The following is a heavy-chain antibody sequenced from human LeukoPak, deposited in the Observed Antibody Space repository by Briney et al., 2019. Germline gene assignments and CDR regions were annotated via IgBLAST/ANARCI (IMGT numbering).Heavy chain of an antibody. CDR2: IYGGGTT. J-gene: IGHJ4*02. D-gene: IGHD2-2*01. Sequence: PGGSLRLPCAASGFTDNTYYMSWVRQAPGKGLEWVSVIYGGGTTYYADSVKGRFTISRDDSNNTLYLQMNSLRAEDTAVYYCARDSGPVDQLLSFDLWGQGTLVTVSS. CDR1: GFTDNTYY. V-gene: IGHV3-53*01. CDR3: ARDSGPVDQLLSFDL.